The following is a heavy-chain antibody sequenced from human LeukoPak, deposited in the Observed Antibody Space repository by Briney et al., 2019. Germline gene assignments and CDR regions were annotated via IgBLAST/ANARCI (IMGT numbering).Heavy chain of an antibody. CDR3: AKDGLSSGWYSHAFDI. Sequence: GGSLRLSCAASGFTFSSYGMHWVRQAPGKGLEWVAVISYDGSNKYYADSVKGRFTISRDNSKNTLFLQMNSLRAEDTAVYYCAKDGLSSGWYSHAFDIWGQGTMVTVSS. CDR2: ISYDGSNK. J-gene: IGHJ3*02. CDR1: GFTFSSYG. V-gene: IGHV3-30*18. D-gene: IGHD6-19*01.